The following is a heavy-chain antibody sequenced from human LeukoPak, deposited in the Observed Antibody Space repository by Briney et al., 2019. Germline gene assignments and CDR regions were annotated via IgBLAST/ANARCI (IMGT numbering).Heavy chain of an antibody. CDR3: ARDSPYYYDSSGYGVKYYFDY. CDR2: INHSGST. CDR1: GGSFSGYY. J-gene: IGHJ4*02. Sequence: ASETLSLTCAVYGGSFSGYYWSWIRQPPGKGLEWIGEINHSGSTNYNPSLKRRVTISVDTCKNQFSLKLSSVTAADTAVYYCARDSPYYYDSSGYGVKYYFDYWGQGNLGTVSS. V-gene: IGHV4-34*01. D-gene: IGHD3-22*01.